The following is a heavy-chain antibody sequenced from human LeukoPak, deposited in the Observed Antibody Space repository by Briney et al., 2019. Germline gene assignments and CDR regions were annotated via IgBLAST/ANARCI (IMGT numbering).Heavy chain of an antibody. D-gene: IGHD2-21*02. J-gene: IGHJ6*03. Sequence: ASVKVSCKASGGTFSSYAISWVRQAPGQGLEWMGWINPNSGGTNYAQKFQGRVTMTRDTSISTAYMELSRLRSDDTAVYYCARDGAAYCGGDCYSDYYYYMDVWGKGTTVTVSS. CDR3: ARDGAAYCGGDCYSDYYYYMDV. V-gene: IGHV1-2*02. CDR1: GGTFSSYA. CDR2: INPNSGGT.